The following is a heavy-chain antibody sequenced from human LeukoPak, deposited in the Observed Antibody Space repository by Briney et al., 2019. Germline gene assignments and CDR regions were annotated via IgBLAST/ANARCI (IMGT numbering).Heavy chain of an antibody. CDR2: ISSSSSYI. D-gene: IGHD3-3*01. Sequence: GGSLRLSCAASGFTFSSYSMTWVRQAPGKGLEWVSSISSSSSYIYYADSVKGRFTISRDNAKNSLYLQMNSLRAEDTAVYYCARDLGDFWSGYYNLDYWGQGTLVTVSS. CDR1: GFTFSSYS. CDR3: ARDLGDFWSGYYNLDY. J-gene: IGHJ4*02. V-gene: IGHV3-21*01.